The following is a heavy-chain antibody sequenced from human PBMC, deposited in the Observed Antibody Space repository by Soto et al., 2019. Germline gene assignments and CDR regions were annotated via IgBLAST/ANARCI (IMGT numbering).Heavy chain of an antibody. V-gene: IGHV3-30-3*02. J-gene: IGHJ6*02. CDR2: ISHDGSNR. CDR1: GFGFGGYS. D-gene: IGHD5-18*01. CDR3: AKIGHRYSYGNGWDV. Sequence: QGQLVESGGGVVQPGTSLRLSCAASGFGFGGYSMNWVRQAPGKGLEWLAVISHDGSNRYYADAVKGRFTISRDNSKNTLDLQMNSLRVEDTAVYHCAKIGHRYSYGNGWDVWGQGTTVTVSS.